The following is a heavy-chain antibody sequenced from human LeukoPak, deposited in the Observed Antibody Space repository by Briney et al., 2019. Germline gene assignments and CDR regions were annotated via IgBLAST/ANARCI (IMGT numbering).Heavy chain of an antibody. Sequence: GGSLRLSCEASGFSLSSYSMNWVRQAPGKGLEWVSSISSSSSYIYYADSVKGRFTISRDNAKNLLYLQMNSLRAEDTAVYYCARDSTPYDSSGYCYDYWGQGTLVTVSS. CDR2: ISSSSSYI. J-gene: IGHJ4*02. CDR1: GFSLSSYS. CDR3: ARDSTPYDSSGYCYDY. D-gene: IGHD3-22*01. V-gene: IGHV3-21*06.